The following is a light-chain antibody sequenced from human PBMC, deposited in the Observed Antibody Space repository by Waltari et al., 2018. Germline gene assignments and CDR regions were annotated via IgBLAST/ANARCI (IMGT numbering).Light chain of an antibody. V-gene: IGLV2-11*01. CDR2: DVS. J-gene: IGLJ1*01. Sequence: QSALTQPRSVSGSPGQSVTISCTGSSSDIGDYHCVSWYQQHPGKAPKFMIYDVSKRPSGVPDRFSGSKSGNTASLTISGLQTEDEADYYCCSYGGSFSSGYVFGSGTKVTVL. CDR1: SSDIGDYHC. CDR3: CSYGGSFSSGYV.